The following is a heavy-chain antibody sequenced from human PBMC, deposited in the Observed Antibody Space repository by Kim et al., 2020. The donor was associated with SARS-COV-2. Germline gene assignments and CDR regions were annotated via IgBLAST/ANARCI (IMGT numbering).Heavy chain of an antibody. Sequence: ASVKVSCKASGYTFTSYDINWVRQATGQGLEWMGWMNPNSGNTGYAQKFQGRVTMTRNTSISTAYMELSSLRSEDTAVYYCARTRIAAAADAHYYYYGMDVWGQGTTVTVSS. D-gene: IGHD6-13*01. V-gene: IGHV1-8*01. CDR3: ARTRIAAAADAHYYYYGMDV. CDR2: MNPNSGNT. CDR1: GYTFTSYD. J-gene: IGHJ6*02.